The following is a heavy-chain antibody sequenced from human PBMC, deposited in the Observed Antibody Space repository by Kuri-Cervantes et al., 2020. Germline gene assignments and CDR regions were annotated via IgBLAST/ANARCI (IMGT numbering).Heavy chain of an antibody. Sequence: GESLKISCAASGFNFSSYGMHWVRQAPGKGLEWVAVIWYDGSNKYYADSVKGRFTISRDNSKNTLYLQMNSLRAEDTAVYYCARDAVGFGELTNWFDPWGQGTLVTVSS. V-gene: IGHV3-33*08. D-gene: IGHD3-10*01. J-gene: IGHJ5*02. CDR1: GFNFSSYG. CDR3: ARDAVGFGELTNWFDP. CDR2: IWYDGSNK.